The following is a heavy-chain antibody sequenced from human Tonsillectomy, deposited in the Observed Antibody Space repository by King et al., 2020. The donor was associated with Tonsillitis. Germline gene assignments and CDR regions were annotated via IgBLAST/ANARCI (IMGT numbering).Heavy chain of an antibody. CDR2: ISRNSKGI. V-gene: IGHV3-48*01. CDR1: GFSLSSYG. J-gene: IGHJ4*02. CDR3: ERDYYDNNVMGGY. Sequence: VQLVESGGDLVQTGGSLRLSCAASGFSLSSYGMNWVRQAPEKGLEWVSYISRNSKGIYYADSVKGRFTISRDNAKNSLYLQMNSLRAEDTAVYYCERDYYDNNVMGGYCGQGTLVTVSS. D-gene: IGHD3-22*01.